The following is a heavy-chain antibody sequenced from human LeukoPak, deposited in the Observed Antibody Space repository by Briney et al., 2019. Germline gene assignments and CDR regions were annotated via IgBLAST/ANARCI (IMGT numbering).Heavy chain of an antibody. Sequence: GGSRRLSCAASGFTFSDYYMSWIRQAPGKGLEWVSYISSSGSTIYYEDSVKGRFTISRDNAKNSLYLQMNSLRAEDTAVYYCARGGDLGDIPFDYWGQGTLVTVSS. CDR3: ARGGDLGDIPFDY. CDR1: GFTFSDYY. J-gene: IGHJ4*02. V-gene: IGHV3-11*01. D-gene: IGHD3-16*01. CDR2: ISSSGSTI.